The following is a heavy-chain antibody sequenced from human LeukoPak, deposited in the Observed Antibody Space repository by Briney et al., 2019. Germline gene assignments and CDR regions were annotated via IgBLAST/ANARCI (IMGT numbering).Heavy chain of an antibody. CDR1: GGSISSGGYY. CDR3: ARVSSYSGYDGYYFDY. Sequence: SETLSLTCSVSGGSISSGGYYWSWIRQHPGKGLEWIGYIYYSGSTYYNPSLKSRVTISVDTSKNQFSLKLNSVTAADTAVYYCARVSSYSGYDGYYFDYWGQGTLVTVSS. J-gene: IGHJ4*02. CDR2: IYYSGST. V-gene: IGHV4-31*03. D-gene: IGHD5-12*01.